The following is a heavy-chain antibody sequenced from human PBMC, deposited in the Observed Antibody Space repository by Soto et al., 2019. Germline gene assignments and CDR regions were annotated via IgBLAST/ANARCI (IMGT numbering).Heavy chain of an antibody. V-gene: IGHV1-69*01. CDR2: TIPMFGTP. J-gene: IGHJ6*02. Sequence: QVQLIQSGAAVKKPGSSVKVSCHTSGDAFSSYAMSWVRQGPGQGLEWRGGTIPMFGTPIYTEKFQGRVTIAADETTRAVYMELRSLTSDDSAVYYCARSYSVTTSSYYGMDVWGQGTTIIVS. CDR1: GDAFSSYA. CDR3: ARSYSVTTSSYYGMDV. D-gene: IGHD4-17*01.